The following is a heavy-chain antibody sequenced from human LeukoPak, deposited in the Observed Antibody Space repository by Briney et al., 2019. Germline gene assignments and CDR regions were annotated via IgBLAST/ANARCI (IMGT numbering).Heavy chain of an antibody. Sequence: SETLSLTCTVSGGSISSYYWSWIRQPPGKGLEWIGYIYTSGSTNYNPSLKSRVTISVDTSKNQFSLKLSSVTAADTAVYYCARGYSSSLLGPYYYYYMDVWGKGTTVTVSS. CDR3: ARGYSSSLLGPYYYYYMDV. CDR1: GGSISSYY. J-gene: IGHJ6*03. CDR2: IYTSGST. D-gene: IGHD6-13*01. V-gene: IGHV4-4*09.